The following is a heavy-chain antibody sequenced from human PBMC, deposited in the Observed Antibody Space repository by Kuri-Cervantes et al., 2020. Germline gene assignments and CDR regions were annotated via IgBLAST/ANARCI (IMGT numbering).Heavy chain of an antibody. J-gene: IGHJ6*03. CDR3: ARANSAGYSTYYYYYMDV. Sequence: ASVKVSCKASGGTLSNYGISWVRQVPGQGLEWMGWISAYDGDTNFAQKLQGRVTMTTDTSTRTAYMELRSLKSDDTAVYYCARANSAGYSTYYYYYMDVWGKGTTVTVSS. CDR1: GGTLSNYG. V-gene: IGHV1-18*01. CDR2: ISAYDGDT. D-gene: IGHD3-9*01.